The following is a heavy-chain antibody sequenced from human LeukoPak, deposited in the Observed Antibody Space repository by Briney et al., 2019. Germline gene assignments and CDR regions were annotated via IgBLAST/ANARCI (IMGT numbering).Heavy chain of an antibody. CDR1: GYTFTNYS. V-gene: IGHV1-18*04. D-gene: IGHD3-10*01. CDR3: AREDYGSGTYSNWFDP. Sequence: ASVKVSCKATGYTFTNYSISWLRQAPGQGPEWMGWISGYNANTYYAQKFRGRVTMTTDTSTSTAYMELRSLRSDDTAVYYCAREDYGSGTYSNWFDPWGQGTLVTVSS. J-gene: IGHJ5*02. CDR2: ISGYNANT.